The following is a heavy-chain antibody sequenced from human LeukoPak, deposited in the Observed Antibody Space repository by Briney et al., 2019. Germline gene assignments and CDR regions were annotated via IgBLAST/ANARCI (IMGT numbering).Heavy chain of an antibody. Sequence: RGSLRLSCAASGFTFSSYGMSWVRQAPGKGLEWVSAISGSGGSTYYADSVKGRFTISRDNSKNTLYLQMNSLRAEDTAVYYCAKDTSGQQLVHFDYWGQGTLVTVSS. D-gene: IGHD6-13*01. CDR2: ISGSGGST. J-gene: IGHJ4*02. V-gene: IGHV3-23*01. CDR1: GFTFSSYG. CDR3: AKDTSGQQLVHFDY.